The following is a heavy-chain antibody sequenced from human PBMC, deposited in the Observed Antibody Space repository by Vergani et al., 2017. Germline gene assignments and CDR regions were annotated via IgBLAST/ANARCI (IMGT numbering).Heavy chain of an antibody. CDR3: ARQDVYDILTGYRGSSGMDV. V-gene: IGHV4-39*01. CDR1: GGSISSSSYY. J-gene: IGHJ6*02. CDR2: IYYSGST. D-gene: IGHD3-9*01. Sequence: QLQLQESGPGLVKPSETLSLTCTVSGGSISSSSYYWGWIRQPPGKGLEWIGSIYYSGSTYYNPSLKSRVTISVDTSKNQFSLKLSSVTAADTAVYYCARQDVYDILTGYRGSSGMDVWGQGTTVTVSS.